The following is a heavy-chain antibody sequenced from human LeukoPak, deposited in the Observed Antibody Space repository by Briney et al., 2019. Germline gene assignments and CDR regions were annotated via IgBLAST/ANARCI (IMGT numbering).Heavy chain of an antibody. V-gene: IGHV3-7*01. CDR1: GFTFGNCW. J-gene: IGHJ4*02. D-gene: IGHD1-26*01. CDR3: ARAKWELRVLLGY. Sequence: PGGSLRLSRTASGFTFGNCWMSWVRQAPGKGLAWVANINQNGSEKDYVDSVKGRFTVSRDNAKNSLYLQMNSLRAEDTAVYYCARAKWELRVLLGYWGQGTLVTVSS. CDR2: INQNGSEK.